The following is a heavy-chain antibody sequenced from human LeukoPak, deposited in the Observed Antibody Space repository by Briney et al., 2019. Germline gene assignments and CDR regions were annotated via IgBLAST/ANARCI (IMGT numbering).Heavy chain of an antibody. D-gene: IGHD6-19*01. V-gene: IGHV3-7*03. J-gene: IGHJ4*02. CDR2: IKQDGSEK. CDR3: AKAPDREGFGSGLFAFDY. Sequence: GGSLRLSCAASGFTFSSYWMSWVRQAPGKGLEWVANIKQDGSEKYYVDSVKGRFTISRDNAKNSLYLQMNSLRAEDTAVYYCAKAPDREGFGSGLFAFDYWGQGALVTVSS. CDR1: GFTFSSYW.